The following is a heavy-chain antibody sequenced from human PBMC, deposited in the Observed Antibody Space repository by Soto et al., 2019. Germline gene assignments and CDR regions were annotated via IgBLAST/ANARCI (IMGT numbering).Heavy chain of an antibody. CDR1: GGSISSGDYY. CDR2: IYYSGST. Sequence: SETLSLTCTVSGGSISSGDYYWSWIRQPPGKGLEWIGYIYYSGSTYYNPSLKRRVTISVDTSKNQFSLKLSSVTAADTAVYYCARAILLRFGMDVWGQGTTVTVSS. V-gene: IGHV4-30-4*01. D-gene: IGHD3-3*01. J-gene: IGHJ6*02. CDR3: ARAILLRFGMDV.